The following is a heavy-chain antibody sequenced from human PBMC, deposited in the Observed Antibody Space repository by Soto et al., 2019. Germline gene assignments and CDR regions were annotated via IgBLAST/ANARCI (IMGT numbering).Heavy chain of an antibody. J-gene: IGHJ5*02. V-gene: IGHV1-3*01. Sequence: GASVKVSCKASGYTFTSYAMHWVRQAPGQRLEWMGWINAGNGNTKYSQKFQGRVTITRDTSASTAYMELSSLRSEDTAVYYCARDPWIYDILTGYYPSAFDPWGQGTLVTVSS. CDR3: ARDPWIYDILTGYYPSAFDP. CDR2: INAGNGNT. D-gene: IGHD3-9*01. CDR1: GYTFTSYA.